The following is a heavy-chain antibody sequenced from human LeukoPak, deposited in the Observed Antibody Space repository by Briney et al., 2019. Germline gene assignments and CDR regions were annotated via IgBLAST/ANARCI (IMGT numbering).Heavy chain of an antibody. Sequence: QSGGSLRLSCAASGFTFSSYAMHWVRQAPGKGLGWVAVISYDGSNKYYADSVKGRFTISRDNSKNTLYLQMNSLRAEDTAVYYCARVEPVAGTSDYWGQGTLVTVSS. CDR3: ARVEPVAGTSDY. CDR1: GFTFSSYA. CDR2: ISYDGSNK. D-gene: IGHD6-19*01. V-gene: IGHV3-30*01. J-gene: IGHJ4*02.